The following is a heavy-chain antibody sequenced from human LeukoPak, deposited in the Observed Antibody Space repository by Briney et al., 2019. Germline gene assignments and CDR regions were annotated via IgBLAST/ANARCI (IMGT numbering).Heavy chain of an antibody. D-gene: IGHD6-13*01. CDR2: IYYSGST. CDR1: GGSISSSSYY. CDR3: ARHAGIAAAGNWFAP. Sequence: PSETLSLTCTVSGGSISSSSYYWGWIRQPPGKGLEWIGSIYYSGSTYYNPSLKSRVTISVDTSKNQFSLKLSSVTAADTAVYYCARHAGIAAAGNWFAPWGQATLVPVSS. V-gene: IGHV4-39*01. J-gene: IGHJ5*02.